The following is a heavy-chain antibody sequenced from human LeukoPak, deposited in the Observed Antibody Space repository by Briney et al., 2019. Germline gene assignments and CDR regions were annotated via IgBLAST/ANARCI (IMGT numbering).Heavy chain of an antibody. CDR3: AKETEDNYYDSSGYYGWFDP. CDR2: INPSGGST. V-gene: IGHV1-46*01. J-gene: IGHJ5*02. Sequence: ASVKVSCKASGYSFTDYYLHWVRQAPGQGPEWMGIINPSGGSTSYAQKFQGRVTMTRDTSTSTVYMELSSLRTEDTAVYYCAKETEDNYYDSSGYYGWFDPWGQGTLVTVSS. D-gene: IGHD3-22*01. CDR1: GYSFTDYY.